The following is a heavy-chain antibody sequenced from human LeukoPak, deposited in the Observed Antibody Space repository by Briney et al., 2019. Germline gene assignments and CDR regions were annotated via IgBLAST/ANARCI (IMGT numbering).Heavy chain of an antibody. Sequence: GGSLRLSCAASGFTFSTYWMSWVRQAPGKGLEWVAIIKQDGSEKYYVDSVRGRFTISRDNAKNTLYLQMNSLRAEDTAVYYCARLWLAPLGYWGQGTLVTVSS. D-gene: IGHD6-19*01. CDR1: GFTFSTYW. CDR2: IKQDGSEK. V-gene: IGHV3-7*01. J-gene: IGHJ4*02. CDR3: ARLWLAPLGY.